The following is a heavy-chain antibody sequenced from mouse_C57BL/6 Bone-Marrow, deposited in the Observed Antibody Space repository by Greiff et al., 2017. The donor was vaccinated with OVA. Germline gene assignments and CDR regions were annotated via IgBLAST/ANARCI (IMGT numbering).Heavy chain of an antibody. CDR2: INPSNGGT. J-gene: IGHJ4*01. CDR3: ARELRRGAMDY. V-gene: IGHV1-53*01. CDR1: GYTFTSYW. Sequence: QVQLKQPGTELVKPGASVKLSCKASGYTFTSYWMHWVKQRPGQGLEWIGNINPSNGGTNYNEKVKSKATLTVDKSSSTAYMQLSSLTSEDSAVYYCARELRRGAMDYWGQGTSVTVSS. D-gene: IGHD2-4*01.